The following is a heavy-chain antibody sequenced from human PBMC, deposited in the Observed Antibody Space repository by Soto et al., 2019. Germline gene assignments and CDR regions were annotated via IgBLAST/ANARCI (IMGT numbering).Heavy chain of an antibody. V-gene: IGHV3-11*05. D-gene: IGHD3-10*01. CDR3: ARKKTSADYFDY. Sequence: QVQLVESGGGLVSPGGSLRLSCSASGFTFSDDYMSWIRQVPGKGLEWLSYISSSGRYTNYADAIKGRFIISRDNSNNSLYLPMNSLRVEDTAIYFCARKKTSADYFDYWGHGTLVTVSS. CDR2: ISSSGRYT. CDR1: GFTFSDDY. J-gene: IGHJ4*01.